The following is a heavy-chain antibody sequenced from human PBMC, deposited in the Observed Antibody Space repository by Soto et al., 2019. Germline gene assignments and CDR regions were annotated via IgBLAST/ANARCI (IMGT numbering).Heavy chain of an antibody. V-gene: IGHV4-59*12. J-gene: IGHJ6*02. CDR2: IYDSGST. CDR1: GGSISSSY. Sequence: PSDTLSLTCTVSGGSISSSYWSWIRQPPGKGLEWIGYIYDSGSTYYNSSLKSRVTMSVDTSKNQFSLKLSSVTAADTAVYYCARDLLAGLHYYGMDVWGQGTTVTVSS. CDR3: ARDLLAGLHYYGMDV.